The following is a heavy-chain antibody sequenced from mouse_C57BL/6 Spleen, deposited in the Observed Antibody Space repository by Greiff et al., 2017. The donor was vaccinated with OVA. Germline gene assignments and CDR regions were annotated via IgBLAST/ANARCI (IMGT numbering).Heavy chain of an antibody. CDR1: GYTFTSYW. V-gene: IGHV1-5*01. CDR2: IYPGNSDT. CDR3: TRTYYYGEDAMDY. D-gene: IGHD1-1*01. Sequence: VQLQQSGTVLARPGASVKMSCKTSGYTFTSYWMHWVKQRPGQGLEWIGAIYPGNSDTSYNQKFKGKAKLTAVTSASTAYMELSSLTNEDSAVYYCTRTYYYGEDAMDYWGQGTSVTVSS. J-gene: IGHJ4*01.